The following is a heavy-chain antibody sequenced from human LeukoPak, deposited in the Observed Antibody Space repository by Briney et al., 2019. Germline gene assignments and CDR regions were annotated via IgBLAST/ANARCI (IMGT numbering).Heavy chain of an antibody. V-gene: IGHV3-21*01. CDR2: ISGTSNYI. Sequence: GGSLRLSCAASGFTFNIYSMNWVRQAPGKGLEWVSSISGTSNYIYYADSVKGRFTISRDNAKNSLYLQMNSLRAEDTAVYYCARNRRCGGDCSYFDYWGQGTLVTVSS. CDR3: ARNRRCGGDCSYFDY. J-gene: IGHJ4*02. CDR1: GFTFNIYS. D-gene: IGHD2-21*02.